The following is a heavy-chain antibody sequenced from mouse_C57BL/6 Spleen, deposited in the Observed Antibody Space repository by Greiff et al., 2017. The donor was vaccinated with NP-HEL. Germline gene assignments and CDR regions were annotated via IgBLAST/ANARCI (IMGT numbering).Heavy chain of an antibody. V-gene: IGHV1-62-2*01. CDR3: ARHEEGIYYGYDWFAY. CDR2: FYPGSGSI. Sequence: QVQLKESGAELVKPGASVKLSCKASGYTFTEYTIHWVKQRSGQGLEWIGWFYPGSGSIKYNEKFKDKATLPADKSSSTVYMELSRWTSEDSAVYFCARHEEGIYYGYDWFAYWGQGTLVTVSA. J-gene: IGHJ3*01. D-gene: IGHD2-2*01. CDR1: GYTFTEYT.